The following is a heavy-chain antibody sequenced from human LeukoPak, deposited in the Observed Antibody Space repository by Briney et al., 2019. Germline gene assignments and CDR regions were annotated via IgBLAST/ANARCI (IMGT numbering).Heavy chain of an antibody. CDR1: GYTFTSYG. D-gene: IGHD2-2*01. CDR3: ARDRVHGVVVPAALNFDY. CDR2: ISAYNGNT. J-gene: IGHJ4*02. Sequence: GASVKVSCKASGYTFTSYGISWVRQAPGQGLEWMGWISAYNGNTNYAQKLQGRVTMTTDTSTSTAYMELRSLRSDDTAVYYCARDRVHGVVVPAALNFDYWGQGTLVTVSS. V-gene: IGHV1-18*01.